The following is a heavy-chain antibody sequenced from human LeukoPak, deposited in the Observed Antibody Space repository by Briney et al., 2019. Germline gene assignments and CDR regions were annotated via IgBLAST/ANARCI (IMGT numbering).Heavy chain of an antibody. Sequence: ASVKVSFKASGYTFTSYDINWVRQATGQGLEWMGWMNPNSGNTGYAQKFQGRVTITRNTSISTAYMELSSLRSEDTAVYYCARWGNSSTTTRYFGVVSNYYYYMDVWGKGTTVTVSS. CDR3: ARWGNSSTTTRYFGVVSNYYYYMDV. V-gene: IGHV1-8*03. CDR2: MNPNSGNT. CDR1: GYTFTSYD. J-gene: IGHJ6*03. D-gene: IGHD3-3*01.